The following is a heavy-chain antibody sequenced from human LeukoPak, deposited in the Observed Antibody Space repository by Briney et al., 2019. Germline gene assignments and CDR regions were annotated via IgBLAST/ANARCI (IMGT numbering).Heavy chain of an antibody. CDR1: GYRFTSYW. D-gene: IGHD3-10*01. V-gene: IGHV5-51*01. J-gene: IGHJ4*02. CDR2: IYPGDSDT. CDR3: ARRVADYFDY. Sequence: GESLKISCKGSGYRFTSYWIGWVRQLPGKGLEWMGIIYPGDSDTRYSPSFQGQVTISADKSISTAYLQWNSLKASDTAMYYCARRVADYFDYWGQGTLVTVSS.